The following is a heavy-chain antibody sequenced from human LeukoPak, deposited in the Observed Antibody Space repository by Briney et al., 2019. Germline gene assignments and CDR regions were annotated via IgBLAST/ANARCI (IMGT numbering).Heavy chain of an antibody. V-gene: IGHV4-4*07. Sequence: ETLSLTCPVSGGSISSYFWSWIRQPAGKGLEWIGRIYTSGSPNYNPSLKSRVTMSGDTSKNQFTLKLRSVTTADTAMYYCTRDLTQYYDVWSGSHGFDIWGQGTMVIVSS. J-gene: IGHJ3*02. D-gene: IGHD3-3*01. CDR1: GGSISSYF. CDR3: TRDLTQYYDVWSGSHGFDI. CDR2: IYTSGSP.